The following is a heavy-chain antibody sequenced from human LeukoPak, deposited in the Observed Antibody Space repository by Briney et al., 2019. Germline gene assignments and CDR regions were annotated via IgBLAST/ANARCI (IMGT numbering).Heavy chain of an antibody. J-gene: IGHJ4*02. Sequence: PGRSLRLSCAASEFTFSSYGMHWVRQAPGKGLEWVAVISYDGSNKYYADTVKGRFTISRDNSNNTLYLQMNSLRAEDTAVYYCAKDRLGALYYFDSSGYYRLDYWGQGTLITVSS. CDR3: AKDRLGALYYFDSSGYYRLDY. CDR1: EFTFSSYG. V-gene: IGHV3-30*18. CDR2: ISYDGSNK. D-gene: IGHD3-22*01.